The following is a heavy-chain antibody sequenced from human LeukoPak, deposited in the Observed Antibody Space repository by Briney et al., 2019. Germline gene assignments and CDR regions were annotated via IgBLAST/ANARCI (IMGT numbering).Heavy chain of an antibody. CDR2: ISYDGSNK. J-gene: IGHJ6*03. CDR3: AREPVEVAGTIGDYYYYYYMDV. D-gene: IGHD6-19*01. V-gene: IGHV3-30*04. Sequence: GGSLRLSCAASGFTFSSYAMHWVRQAPGKGLEWVAVISYDGSNKYYADSVKGRFTISRDNSKNTLYLQMNSLRAEDTAVYYCAREPVEVAGTIGDYYYYYYMDVWGKGTTVAVSS. CDR1: GFTFSSYA.